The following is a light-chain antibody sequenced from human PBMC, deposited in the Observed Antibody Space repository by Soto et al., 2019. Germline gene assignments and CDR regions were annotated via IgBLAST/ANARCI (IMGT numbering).Light chain of an antibody. CDR1: SSDVGAYNY. V-gene: IGLV2-14*01. CDR2: EVT. J-gene: IGLJ2*01. Sequence: QSALTQPPSASGSPGQSVTISCTGTSSDVGAYNYVSWYQQHPGKAPKLIIYEVTDRPSGVSNRFSGSKSGNTASLTISGLQAEDEADYYCISYTSSNTHYVIIGGGTKLTVL. CDR3: ISYTSSNTHYVI.